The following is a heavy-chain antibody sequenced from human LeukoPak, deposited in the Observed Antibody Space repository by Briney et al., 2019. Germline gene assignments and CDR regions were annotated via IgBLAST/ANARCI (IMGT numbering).Heavy chain of an antibody. CDR1: GFTFSGSA. CDR2: IRSKANSYAT. CDR3: TRYADIVATTMYYFDY. Sequence: GGSRRLSCAASGFTFSGSAMHWVRQASGKGLEWVGRIRSKANSYATAYAASVKGRFTTSRDDSKNTAYLQMNSLKTEDTAVCYCTRYADIVATTMYYFDYWGQGTLVTVSS. V-gene: IGHV3-73*01. J-gene: IGHJ4*02. D-gene: IGHD5-12*01.